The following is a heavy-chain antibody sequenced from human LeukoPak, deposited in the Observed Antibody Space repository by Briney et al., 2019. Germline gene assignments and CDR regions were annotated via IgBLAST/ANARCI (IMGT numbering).Heavy chain of an antibody. J-gene: IGHJ6*02. CDR3: ARVDYYYYGMDV. V-gene: IGHV3-66*01. Sequence: GGSLRLSCAASGFTVCSNYMSWVRQAPGKGLEWVSVIYSGGSTYYADSVKGRFTISRDNSKNTLYLQMNSLRAEDTAVYYCARVDYYYYGMDVWGQGTTVTVSS. CDR1: GFTVCSNY. CDR2: IYSGGST.